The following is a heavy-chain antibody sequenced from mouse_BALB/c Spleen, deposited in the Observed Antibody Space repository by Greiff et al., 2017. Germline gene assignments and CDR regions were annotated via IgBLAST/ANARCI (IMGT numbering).Heavy chain of an antibody. D-gene: IGHD1-1*01. Sequence: QVQLQQPGAELVKPGASVKMSCKASGYTFTSYNMHWVKQTPGQGLEWIGAIYPGNGDTSYNQKFKGKATLTADKSSSTAYMQLSSLTSEDSAVYYCARSSSYYWYFDVWGAGTTVTVSS. V-gene: IGHV1-12*01. J-gene: IGHJ1*01. CDR2: IYPGNGDT. CDR1: GYTFTSYN. CDR3: ARSSSYYWYFDV.